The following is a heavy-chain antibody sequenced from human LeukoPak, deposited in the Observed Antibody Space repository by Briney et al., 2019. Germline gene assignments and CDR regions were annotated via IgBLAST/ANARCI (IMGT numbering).Heavy chain of an antibody. CDR1: GGSISSSNW. CDR3: AREWVYYDSSGYAFDAFDI. Sequence: PSGTLSLTCAVSGGSISSSNWWSWVRQPPGKGLEWIGYIYYSGSTNYNPSLKSRVTISVDTSKNQFSLKLSSVTAADTAVYYCAREWVYYDSSGYAFDAFDIWGQGTMVTVSS. D-gene: IGHD3-22*01. CDR2: IYYSGST. J-gene: IGHJ3*02. V-gene: IGHV4-4*02.